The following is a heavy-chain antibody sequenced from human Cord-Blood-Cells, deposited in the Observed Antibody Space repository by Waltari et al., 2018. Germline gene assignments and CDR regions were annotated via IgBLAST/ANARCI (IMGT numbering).Heavy chain of an antibody. CDR3: ARLEYSSYFDY. Sequence: QQQLQESGPGLVKPSETLSLTCPVSGGSISSSSYYWGWIRQPPGKGLEWIGSIYYSGSTYYNPSLKSRVTISVDTSKNQFSRKLSSVTAADTAVYYCARLEYSSYFDYWGQGTLVTVSS. CDR1: GGSISSSSYY. V-gene: IGHV4-39*01. CDR2: IYYSGST. J-gene: IGHJ4*02. D-gene: IGHD6-6*01.